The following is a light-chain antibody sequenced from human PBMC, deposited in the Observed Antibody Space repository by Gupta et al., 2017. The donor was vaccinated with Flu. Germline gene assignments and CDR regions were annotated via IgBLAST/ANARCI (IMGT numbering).Light chain of an antibody. J-gene: IGKJ2*03. CDR3: QQSYHSPRS. CDR1: LTVSKY. Sequence: PSSLSASVGERVIITCRASLTVSKYLNWYQQKAGEAPRLLIYAISTLQSGVPSRFSGSTSGPDFTLTINGLKPEDIATYYCQQSYHSPRSFGQGTRVELK. V-gene: IGKV1-39*01. CDR2: AIS.